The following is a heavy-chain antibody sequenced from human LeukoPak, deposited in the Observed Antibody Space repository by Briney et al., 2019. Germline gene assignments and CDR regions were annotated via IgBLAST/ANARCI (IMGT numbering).Heavy chain of an antibody. D-gene: IGHD3-22*01. CDR3: ASDRYYDSSGLVAFDY. CDR1: GGSISSYY. J-gene: IGHJ4*02. V-gene: IGHV4-4*07. Sequence: SETLSLTCTVSGGSISSYYWSWIRQPAGKGLEWIGRIYTSGSTNYNPSLKSRVTMSVDMSKNQFSLKLSSVTAADTAVYHCASDRYYDSSGLVAFDYWGQGTLVTVSS. CDR2: IYTSGST.